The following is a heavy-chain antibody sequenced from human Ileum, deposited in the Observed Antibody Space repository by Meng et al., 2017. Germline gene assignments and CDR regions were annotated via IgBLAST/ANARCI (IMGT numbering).Heavy chain of an antibody. V-gene: IGHV3-7*01. Sequence: GESLKISCGASGFTFSSDWMSWVRQAPGKGLEWVANIKDDGSERYYVDSVKGRFSISRDDAKNLLFLQMDSLRVEDTAVYYCARGVSGASAGWGQGALVTVSS. CDR1: GFTFSSDW. J-gene: IGHJ4*02. CDR2: IKDDGSER. CDR3: ARGVSGASAG. D-gene: IGHD2-15*01.